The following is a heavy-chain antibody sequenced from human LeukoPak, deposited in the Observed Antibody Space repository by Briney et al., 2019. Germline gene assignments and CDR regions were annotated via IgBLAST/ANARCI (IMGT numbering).Heavy chain of an antibody. V-gene: IGHV1-18*01. CDR1: GYTFTSYG. CDR3: AREGDCSGGSCYRFQFDY. J-gene: IGHJ4*02. CDR2: ISAYNGNT. Sequence: ASVRVSCKASGYTFTSYGISWVRQAPEQGLEWVGWISAYNGNTNYAQKLQGRVTMTTDTSTSTAYMELRSLRSDDTAVYYCAREGDCSGGSCYRFQFDYWGQGTLVTVSS. D-gene: IGHD2-15*01.